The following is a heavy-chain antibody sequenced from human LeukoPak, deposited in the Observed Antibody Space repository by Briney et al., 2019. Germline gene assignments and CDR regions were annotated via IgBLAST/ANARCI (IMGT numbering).Heavy chain of an antibody. Sequence: PSETLSLTCTVSGGSISSGDYYWSWIRQPPGKGLEWIGYIYYSGSTYYNPSLKSRVTISVDTSKNQFSLKLSSVTAADTAVYYCARDRIAAGNFDYWGQGTPVTVSS. CDR3: ARDRIAAGNFDY. CDR1: GGSISSGDYY. V-gene: IGHV4-30-4*01. J-gene: IGHJ4*02. D-gene: IGHD6-13*01. CDR2: IYYSGST.